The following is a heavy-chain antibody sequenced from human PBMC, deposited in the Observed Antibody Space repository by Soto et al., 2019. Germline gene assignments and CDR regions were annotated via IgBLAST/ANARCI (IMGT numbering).Heavy chain of an antibody. Sequence: GSLRLSCAASGFTSSNYWMHWVRQAPGKGLVWVSRIKSDGSSTSYADSVKGRFTISRDNAKNSLYLQMNSLRAEDTAVYYCARDQLYYNDISGRPLNAFDVWGQGTMVTV. D-gene: IGHD3-22*01. V-gene: IGHV3-74*01. CDR3: ARDQLYYNDISGRPLNAFDV. J-gene: IGHJ3*01. CDR2: IKSDGSST. CDR1: GFTSSNYW.